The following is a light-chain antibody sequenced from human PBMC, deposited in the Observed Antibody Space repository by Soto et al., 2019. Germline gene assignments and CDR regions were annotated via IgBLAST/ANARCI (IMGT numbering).Light chain of an antibody. V-gene: IGLV1-51*01. CDR2: DNN. Sequence: QSVLTQPPSVSAAPGQTVTISCSGSSSNIGNNYVSWYQQLPGTAPKLLIYDNNKRPSGIPDRFSGSKSGTSATLGITGLQTGDEADYYCGTWDSSLSEVVFGGGTQLTVL. J-gene: IGLJ2*01. CDR3: GTWDSSLSEVV. CDR1: SSNIGNNY.